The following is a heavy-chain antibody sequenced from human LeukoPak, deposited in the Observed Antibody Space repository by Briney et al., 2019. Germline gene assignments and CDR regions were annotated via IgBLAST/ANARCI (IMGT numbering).Heavy chain of an antibody. CDR3: AKVARSRGATRSSEYYFDY. D-gene: IGHD1-26*01. V-gene: IGHV3-23*01. Sequence: GGSLRLSCAASGFTFSSYAMSWVRQAPGKGLEWVSAISGSGGSTYYADPVKGRFTISRDNSKNTLYLQMNSLRAEDTAVYYCAKVARSRGATRSSEYYFDYWGQGTLVTVSS. J-gene: IGHJ4*02. CDR1: GFTFSSYA. CDR2: ISGSGGST.